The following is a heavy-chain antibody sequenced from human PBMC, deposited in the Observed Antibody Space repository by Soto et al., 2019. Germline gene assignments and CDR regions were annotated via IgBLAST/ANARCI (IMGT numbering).Heavy chain of an antibody. CDR3: ARDGLRFGEPFDY. CDR1: GGSISSGGYY. CDR2: IYYSGST. J-gene: IGHJ4*02. D-gene: IGHD3-10*01. Sequence: PSETLSLTCTVSGGSISSGGYYWSWIRQHPGKGLEWIGYIYYSGSTYYNPSLKSRVTISVDTSKNQFSLKLSSVTAADTAVYYCARDGLRFGEPFDYWGQGTLVTVSS. V-gene: IGHV4-31*03.